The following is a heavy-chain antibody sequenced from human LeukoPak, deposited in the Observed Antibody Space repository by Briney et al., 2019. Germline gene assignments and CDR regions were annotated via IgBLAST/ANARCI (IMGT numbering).Heavy chain of an antibody. CDR3: ARLSSGWDFDY. D-gene: IGHD6-19*01. Sequence: ASVKVSCKASGYTFINHGISWVRQAPGQGLEWMGWISADNGNTNYAQKFQGRVTMTTDTSTSTAYMELRSLRSDDTAVYYCARLSSGWDFDYWGQGTLVTVSS. CDR1: GYTFINHG. J-gene: IGHJ4*02. CDR2: ISADNGNT. V-gene: IGHV1-18*01.